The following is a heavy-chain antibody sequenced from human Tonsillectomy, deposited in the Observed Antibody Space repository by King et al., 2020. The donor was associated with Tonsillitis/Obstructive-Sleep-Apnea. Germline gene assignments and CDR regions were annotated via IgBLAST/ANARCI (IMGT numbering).Heavy chain of an antibody. Sequence: VQLVESGGGLVKPGGSLRLSCAASGFTFSSYSMNWVRQAPGKGLEWVSSISSSSSYIYYADSVKGRFTISRDNAKNSLYLQMNSLRAEDTAVYYCAVGLAYCGGDCYSFDYWGQGTLVTVPS. CDR2: ISSSSSYI. J-gene: IGHJ4*02. D-gene: IGHD2-21*01. V-gene: IGHV3-21*01. CDR3: AVGLAYCGGDCYSFDY. CDR1: GFTFSSYS.